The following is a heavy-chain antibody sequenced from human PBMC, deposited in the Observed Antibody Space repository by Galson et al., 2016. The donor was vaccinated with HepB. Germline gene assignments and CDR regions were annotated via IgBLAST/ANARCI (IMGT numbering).Heavy chain of an antibody. D-gene: IGHD2/OR15-2a*01. Sequence: QSGAEVKKPGESLRISCKGSGYNFTSYWISWVRQIPGKGLDWMGRIDPSDSYTNYSPSFQGHVTISADKSISTAFLQWSSLKASDTAMYYCAGQNMSEEGMPYYFYFYGMDIWGQGTTVTVSS. CDR3: AGQNMSEEGMPYYFYFYGMDI. CDR2: IDPSDSYT. J-gene: IGHJ6*02. V-gene: IGHV5-10-1*01. CDR1: GYNFTSYW.